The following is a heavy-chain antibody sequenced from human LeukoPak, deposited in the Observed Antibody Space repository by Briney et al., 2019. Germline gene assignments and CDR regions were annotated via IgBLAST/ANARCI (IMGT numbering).Heavy chain of an antibody. CDR2: ISSDGSIK. CDR1: KFTFSHYG. Sequence: GGSLRLSCTASKFTFSHYGMQWVRQAPGKGLEWVAVISSDGSIKVYADSVKGRFTLSRDNSINTVDLQMNSLRAEDTAVYYCVKEYHTRGFGAYFDYWGQGTLVTVSS. V-gene: IGHV3-30*18. D-gene: IGHD3-3*01. J-gene: IGHJ4*02. CDR3: VKEYHTRGFGAYFDY.